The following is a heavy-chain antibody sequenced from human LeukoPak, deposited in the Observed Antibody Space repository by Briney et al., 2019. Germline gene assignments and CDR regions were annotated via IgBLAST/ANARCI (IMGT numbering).Heavy chain of an antibody. Sequence: SETLSLTCTVSNGSISIYYWSWVRQPAGKGLEWIGRISASGSTNYNPSLKSRVTMSLDTSKNQFSLKLSSVIAADTAVYYCAREITVTRPFDYWGPGTLVTVSS. D-gene: IGHD4-17*01. CDR3: AREITVTRPFDY. V-gene: IGHV4-4*07. CDR2: ISASGST. CDR1: NGSISIYY. J-gene: IGHJ4*02.